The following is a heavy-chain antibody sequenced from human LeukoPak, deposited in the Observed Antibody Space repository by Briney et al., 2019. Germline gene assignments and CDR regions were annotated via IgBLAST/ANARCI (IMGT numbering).Heavy chain of an antibody. V-gene: IGHV4-39*01. D-gene: IGHD3-10*01. J-gene: IGHJ5*02. CDR2: IYYSGST. CDR1: GGSISRSSYY. CDR3: ARVGDPDYYGSGSYYNWFDP. Sequence: SETLSLTCTVSGGSISRSSYYWGWIRQPPGKELEWIGSIYYSGSTYYNPSLKSRVTISVDTSKNQFSLKLSSVTAADTAVYYCARVGDPDYYGSGSYYNWFDPWGQGTLVTVSS.